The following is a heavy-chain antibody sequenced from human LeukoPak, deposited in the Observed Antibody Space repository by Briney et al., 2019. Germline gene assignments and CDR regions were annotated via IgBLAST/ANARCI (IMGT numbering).Heavy chain of an antibody. V-gene: IGHV5-51*01. J-gene: IGHJ4*02. Sequence: GESLKISCTGSGYSFTNYWIAWVRQMPGKGLEWMGIIYPGDSETTYSPSFQGRVTISADKSITTAYLQWTSLKASDTAMYYCARGRGYCSTSSCYDFDYWGQGTLVSVSS. CDR2: IYPGDSET. D-gene: IGHD2-2*01. CDR1: GYSFTNYW. CDR3: ARGRGYCSTSSCYDFDY.